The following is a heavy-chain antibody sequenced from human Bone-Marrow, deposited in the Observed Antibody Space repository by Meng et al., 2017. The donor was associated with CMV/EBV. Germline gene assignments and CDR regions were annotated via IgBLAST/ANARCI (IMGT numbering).Heavy chain of an antibody. V-gene: IGHV3-11*01. CDR3: ARYGYCSSSSCYANYYYGMDV. Sequence: GGSLRLSCAASGFTVSSNYMSWVRQAPGKGLEWVAYIGSSGTSISYGDPVKGRFTISRDNAKNSLYLQMNSLRAEDTAVYYCARYGYCSSSSCYANYYYGMDVWGQGTTVTVSS. D-gene: IGHD2-2*03. J-gene: IGHJ6*02. CDR1: GFTVSSNY. CDR2: IGSSGTSI.